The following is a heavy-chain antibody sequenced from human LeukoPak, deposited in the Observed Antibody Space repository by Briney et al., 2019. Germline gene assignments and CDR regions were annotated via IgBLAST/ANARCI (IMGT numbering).Heavy chain of an antibody. CDR1: GFTFSSYA. D-gene: IGHD6-13*01. V-gene: IGHV3-23*01. CDR3: AKSHSYAAARYYYGMDV. Sequence: GGSLRLSCAASGFTFSSYAMSWVRQAPGKGLEWVSAISGSGGSTYYADSVKGRFTISRDNSKNTLYLQMNSLRAEDTAVYYCAKSHSYAAARYYYGMDVWGQGTTVTVSS. CDR2: ISGSGGST. J-gene: IGHJ6*02.